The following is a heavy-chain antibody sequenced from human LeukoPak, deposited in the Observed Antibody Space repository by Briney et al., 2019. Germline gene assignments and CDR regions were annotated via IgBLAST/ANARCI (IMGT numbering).Heavy chain of an antibody. Sequence: ASVKVSCKASGYTFTSYDINWVRQATGQGLEWMGWMNPNSGNTGYAQKFQGRVTMTRNTSISTAYMELSSLRSEDTAVCYCARAAPRSSSIETYYFDYWGQGTLVTVSS. CDR1: GYTFTSYD. D-gene: IGHD6-13*01. CDR2: MNPNSGNT. V-gene: IGHV1-8*01. J-gene: IGHJ4*02. CDR3: ARAAPRSSSIETYYFDY.